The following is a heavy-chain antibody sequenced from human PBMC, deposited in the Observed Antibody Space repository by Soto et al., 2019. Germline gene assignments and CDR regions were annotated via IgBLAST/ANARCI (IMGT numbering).Heavy chain of an antibody. V-gene: IGHV3-7*01. Sequence: GGSLRLSCAASGFTFSSYWMSWVRQAPGKGLEWVANIKQDGSEKYYVDSVKGRFTISRDNAKNSLYLQMNSLRAEDTAVYYWARDKQQLGKDYYYYMDVWGKGTTVTVSS. D-gene: IGHD6-13*01. J-gene: IGHJ6*03. CDR3: ARDKQQLGKDYYYYMDV. CDR2: IKQDGSEK. CDR1: GFTFSSYW.